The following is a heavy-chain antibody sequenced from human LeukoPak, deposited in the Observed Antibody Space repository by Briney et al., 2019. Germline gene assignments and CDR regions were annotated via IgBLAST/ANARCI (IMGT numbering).Heavy chain of an antibody. CDR1: GFTFSSYG. CDR3: ARDRASTPPMLGTWFDS. Sequence: GGSLRLSCAASGFTFSSYGMHWVRQAPGKGLEWVAVIWYDGSDEYYADSLKGRFTVSRDNAKNTLYLQMNSLRAEDTAVYYCARDRASTPPMLGTWFDSWGQGPLVTVSS. V-gene: IGHV3-33*01. CDR2: IWYDGSDE. J-gene: IGHJ5*01. D-gene: IGHD3-10*02.